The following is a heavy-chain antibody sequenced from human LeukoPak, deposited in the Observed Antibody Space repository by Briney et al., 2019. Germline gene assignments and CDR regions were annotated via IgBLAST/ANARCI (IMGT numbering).Heavy chain of an antibody. CDR3: AADRYDSSGYYHFDY. J-gene: IGHJ4*02. CDR2: IVVGSGNT. Sequence: VASVKVSCKASGSTFTSSAMQWVRQARGQRLEWIGWIVVGSGNTNYAQKFQERVTITRDMSTSTAYMELSSLRSEDTAVYYCAADRYDSSGYYHFDYWGQGTLVTVSS. D-gene: IGHD3-22*01. V-gene: IGHV1-58*02. CDR1: GSTFTSSA.